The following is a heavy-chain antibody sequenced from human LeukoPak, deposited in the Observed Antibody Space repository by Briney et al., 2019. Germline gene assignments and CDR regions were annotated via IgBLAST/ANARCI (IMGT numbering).Heavy chain of an antibody. CDR3: AGGTAYYDYVWGSYRAIGFDY. CDR1: GGSISSGGYY. J-gene: IGHJ4*02. CDR2: IYYSGST. D-gene: IGHD3-16*01. Sequence: PSETLSLTCTVSGGSISSGGYYWSWIRQHPGKGLEWIGYIYYSGSTYYNPSLKSRVTISVDTSKNQFSLKLSSVTAADTAVYYCAGGTAYYDYVWGSYRAIGFDYWGQGTLVTVSS. V-gene: IGHV4-31*03.